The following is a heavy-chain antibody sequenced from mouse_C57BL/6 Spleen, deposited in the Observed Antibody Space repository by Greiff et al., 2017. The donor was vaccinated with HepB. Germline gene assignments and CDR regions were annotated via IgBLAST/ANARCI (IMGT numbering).Heavy chain of an antibody. CDR2: INPNNGGT. CDR3: ARGDYYGSESAY. Sequence: EVQLQQSGPELVKPGASVKMSCKASGYTFTDYNMHWVKQSHGKSLEWIGYINPNNGGTSYNQKFKGKATLTVNKSSSTAYMELRSLTSEDSAVYYCARGDYYGSESAYWGQGTLVTVSA. CDR1: GYTFTDYN. D-gene: IGHD1-1*01. V-gene: IGHV1-22*01. J-gene: IGHJ3*01.